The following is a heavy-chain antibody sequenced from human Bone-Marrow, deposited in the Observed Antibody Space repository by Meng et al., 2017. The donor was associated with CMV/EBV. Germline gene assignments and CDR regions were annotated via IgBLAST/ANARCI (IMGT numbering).Heavy chain of an antibody. Sequence: GGSLRLSCAASGSTFSSYWMHWVRQAPGKGLVWVSRINSDGSSTSYADSVKGRFTISRDNAKNTLYLQMNSLRAEDTAVYYCARVSGYCSSTSCYPCFDYWGQGTLVTVSS. J-gene: IGHJ4*02. CDR3: ARVSGYCSSTSCYPCFDY. V-gene: IGHV3-74*01. D-gene: IGHD2-2*01. CDR1: GSTFSSYW. CDR2: INSDGSST.